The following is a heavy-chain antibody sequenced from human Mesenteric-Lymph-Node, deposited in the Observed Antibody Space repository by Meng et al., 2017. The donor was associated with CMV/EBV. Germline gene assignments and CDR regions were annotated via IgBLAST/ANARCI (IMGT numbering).Heavy chain of an antibody. J-gene: IGHJ5*02. V-gene: IGHV1-3*01. CDR2: INAGNGNT. D-gene: IGHD2-2*01. CDR3: ARARGLDCSSTSCYAGVYNWFDP. Sequence: MHWVRQAPGQRLEWMGWINAGNGNTKYSQKFQGRVTITRDTSASTAYMELSSLRSEDTAVYYCARARGLDCSSTSCYAGVYNWFDPWGQGTLVTVSS.